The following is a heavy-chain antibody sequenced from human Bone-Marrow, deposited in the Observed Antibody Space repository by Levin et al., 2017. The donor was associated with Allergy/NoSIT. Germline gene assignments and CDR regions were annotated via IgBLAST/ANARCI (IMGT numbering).Heavy chain of an antibody. J-gene: IGHJ4*02. V-gene: IGHV3-7*01. D-gene: IGHD5-24*01. CDR2: IKQDGSEI. Sequence: PSETLSLTCAASGFTFSSYWMSWVRQAPGKGLEWVANIKQDGSEIYYEDSVKGRFAISRDNAKNSLYLQMNSLRAEDTAVYYCARDRRDGYNVFDYWGQGTLVTVSS. CDR3: ARDRRDGYNVFDY. CDR1: GFTFSSYW.